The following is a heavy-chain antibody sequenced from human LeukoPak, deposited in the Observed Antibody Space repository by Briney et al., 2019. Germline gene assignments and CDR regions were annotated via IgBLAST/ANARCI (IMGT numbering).Heavy chain of an antibody. Sequence: GASVKVSCKASGYTFTSYGISWVRLAPGQGLEWMGWISAYNGNTNYAQKLQGRVTMTTDTSTSTAYMELRSLRSDDTAVYYCARASYYGSGRAEAHDAFDIWGQGTMVTVSS. V-gene: IGHV1-18*01. CDR3: ARASYYGSGRAEAHDAFDI. CDR1: GYTFTSYG. CDR2: ISAYNGNT. D-gene: IGHD3-10*01. J-gene: IGHJ3*02.